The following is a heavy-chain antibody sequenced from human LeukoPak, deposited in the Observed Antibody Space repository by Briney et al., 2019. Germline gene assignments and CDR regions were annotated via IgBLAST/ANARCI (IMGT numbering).Heavy chain of an antibody. V-gene: IGHV4-4*07. CDR2: IYTSGST. J-gene: IGHJ3*02. CDR1: GGSISSYY. D-gene: IGHD3-22*01. CDR3: ARDRGSSGYYPNDAFDI. Sequence: PSETLSLTCTVSGGSISSYYWSWIRQPAGKGLEWIGRIYTSGSTNYNPSLKSRVTMSVDTSKNQFSLKLSSVTAADTAVYYCARDRGSSGYYPNDAFDIWGQGTMVTVSS.